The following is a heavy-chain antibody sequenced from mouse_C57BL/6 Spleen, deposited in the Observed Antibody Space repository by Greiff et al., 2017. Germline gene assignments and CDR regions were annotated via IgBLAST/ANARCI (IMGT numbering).Heavy chain of an antibody. CDR1: GFTFSDYG. J-gene: IGHJ4*01. Sequence: EVMLVESGGGLVKPGGSLKLSCAASGFTFSDYGMHWVRQAPEKGLEWVAYISSGSGTIYYADTLKGRFTLSRDTAKNTLFLQMTSLRSEDTAMYYCASGDYGSSYHYAMDYWGQGTSVTVSS. CDR2: ISSGSGTI. V-gene: IGHV5-17*01. CDR3: ASGDYGSSYHYAMDY. D-gene: IGHD1-1*01.